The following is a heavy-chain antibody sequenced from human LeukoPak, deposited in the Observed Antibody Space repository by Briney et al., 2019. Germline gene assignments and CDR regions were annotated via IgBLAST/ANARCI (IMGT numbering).Heavy chain of an antibody. CDR3: ARDPYASGGIDY. CDR1: GGSISTYY. D-gene: IGHD3-10*01. CDR2: IYYSGSA. J-gene: IGHJ4*02. Sequence: PSETLSLTCTVSGGSISTYYWSWIRQPPGKGLEWIGYIYYSGSANYNPSLKSRVTISVDTSKNQFSLKLSSVTAADTAVYYCARDPYASGGIDYWGQGTLVTVSS. V-gene: IGHV4-59*01.